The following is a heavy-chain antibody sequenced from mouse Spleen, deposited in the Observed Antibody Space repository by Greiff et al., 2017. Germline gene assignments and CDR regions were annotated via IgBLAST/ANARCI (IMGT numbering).Heavy chain of an antibody. Sequence: QVQLQQSGAELARPGASVKMSCKASGYTFTSYTMHWVKQRPGQGLEWIGYINPSSGYTKYNQKFKDKATLTADKSSSTAYMQLSSLTSEDSAVYYCAQGLPYYFDYWGQGTTLTVSS. CDR1: GYTFTSYT. D-gene: IGHD2-2*01. J-gene: IGHJ2*01. CDR3: AQGLPYYFDY. CDR2: INPSSGYT. V-gene: IGHV1-4*01.